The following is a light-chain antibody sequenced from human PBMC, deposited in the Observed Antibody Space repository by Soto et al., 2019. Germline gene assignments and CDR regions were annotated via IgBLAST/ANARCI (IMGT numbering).Light chain of an antibody. CDR1: QSINSY. CDR3: QQRYSTLYT. V-gene: IGKV1-39*01. J-gene: IGKJ2*01. Sequence: DIQMTQSPSSLSASVGDRVTITCRASQSINSYLHWYQQKPGQAPKLLIYAASSLQSGVPSRFSGSGSGTDFTLTISSLQPEDFATYYCQQRYSTLYTFGQGTKLEIK. CDR2: AAS.